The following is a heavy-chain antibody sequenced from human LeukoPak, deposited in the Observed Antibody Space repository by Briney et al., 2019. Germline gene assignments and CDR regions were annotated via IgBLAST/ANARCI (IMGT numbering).Heavy chain of an antibody. V-gene: IGHV1-2*06. CDR3: ARDSAYYYDSSGYYGWDAFDI. CDR2: INPNSGGT. CDR1: GYTFTGYY. D-gene: IGHD3-22*01. J-gene: IGHJ3*02. Sequence: VASVKVSCKASGYTFTGYYMHWVRQAPGQGLEWMGRINPNSGGTNYAQKFQGRVTMTRDTSISTAYMELSRLRSDDTAVYYCARDSAYYYDSSGYYGWDAFDIWGQGTMVTVSS.